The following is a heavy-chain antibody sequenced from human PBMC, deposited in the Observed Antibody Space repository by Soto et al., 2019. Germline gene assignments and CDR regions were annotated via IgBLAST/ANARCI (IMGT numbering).Heavy chain of an antibody. D-gene: IGHD6-19*01. CDR1: GFSFSSYA. J-gene: IGHJ4*02. CDR3: AKDRGNSGWGSIFEI. CDR2: ISGSSSYI. Sequence: EVQLLESGGGLVQPGGSLRLSCAASGFSFSSYAMTWVRQAPGRGLEWVSVISGSSSYIEYADSLKGRFTISRDNSKNTVYLEMNSLGAEDTATYYCAKDRGNSGWGSIFEIWGQGTLVTVSS. V-gene: IGHV3-23*01.